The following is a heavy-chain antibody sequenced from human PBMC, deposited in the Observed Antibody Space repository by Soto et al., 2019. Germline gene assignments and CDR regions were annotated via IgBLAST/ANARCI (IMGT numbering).Heavy chain of an antibody. CDR1: GGTFSSYA. CDR3: GRRRSGYWYGIDV. CDR2: IIPIFGTD. J-gene: IGHJ6*01. D-gene: IGHD3-16*02. V-gene: IGHV1-69*05. Sequence: QVQLVQSGAEVKKPGSSVKVSCKASGGTFSSYAISWVRQAPGQGLEWMGGIIPIFGTDNYAQKFQGRVSITLDESASTGYRELSSPRGEDTAVYYCGRRRSGYWYGIDVWGQGTTVTVSS.